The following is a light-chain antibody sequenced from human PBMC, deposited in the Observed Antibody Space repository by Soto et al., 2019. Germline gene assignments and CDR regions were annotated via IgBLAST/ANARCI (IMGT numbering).Light chain of an antibody. V-gene: IGLV1-44*01. CDR1: SSNIGGNP. J-gene: IGLJ3*02. CDR3: AAWHDSLNGPV. CDR2: NNN. Sequence: QSVLTQPPSASGTPGQRVTISCSGSSSNIGGNPVNWYQQLPVTAPKLLIYNNNQRPSGVPYRFSGSKSGTSASLAISGLQSEDEADYYCAAWHDSLNGPVFGGGTKVTVL.